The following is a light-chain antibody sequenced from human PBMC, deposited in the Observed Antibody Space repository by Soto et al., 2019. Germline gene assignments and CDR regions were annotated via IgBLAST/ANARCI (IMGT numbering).Light chain of an antibody. Sequence: QSVLTQPASASGSPGQSITISRTGTSSDVGGYNYVSWYQQHPGKAPKLMIYDVSNRPSGVSNRFSGSKSGNTASLTISGLQAEDEADYYCSSYTSSSTLYVFGTGTKVTVL. J-gene: IGLJ1*01. CDR1: SSDVGGYNY. V-gene: IGLV2-14*01. CDR3: SSYTSSSTLYV. CDR2: DVS.